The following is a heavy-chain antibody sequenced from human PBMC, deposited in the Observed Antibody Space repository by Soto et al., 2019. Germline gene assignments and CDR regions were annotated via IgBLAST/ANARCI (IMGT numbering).Heavy chain of an antibody. J-gene: IGHJ6*02. CDR2: TYYRSKWYN. D-gene: IGHD3-10*01. CDR3: ARDIKTYYYSGMDV. CDR1: GDSVSSHTAA. V-gene: IGHV6-1*01. Sequence: PSRTRSLAVTISGDSVSSHTAASECFRPSPSRGLEWLGRTYYRSKWYNDYAVSVKSRITINPDTSKNQFSLQLNSVTPEDTAVYYCARDIKTYYYSGMDVWGHGTTDTVSS.